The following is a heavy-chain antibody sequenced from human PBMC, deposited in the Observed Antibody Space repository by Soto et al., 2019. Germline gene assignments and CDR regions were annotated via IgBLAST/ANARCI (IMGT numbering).Heavy chain of an antibody. Sequence: GASVKVSCKASGGTFSSYAISWVRQAPGQGLEWMGGIIPIFGTANYAQKFQGRVTITADESTSTAYMELSSLRSEDTAVYYCARDLGVWGRWLHLYWGQGTLVTVSS. J-gene: IGHJ4*02. CDR1: GGTFSSYA. CDR2: IIPIFGTA. D-gene: IGHD5-12*01. CDR3: ARDLGVWGRWLHLY. V-gene: IGHV1-69*13.